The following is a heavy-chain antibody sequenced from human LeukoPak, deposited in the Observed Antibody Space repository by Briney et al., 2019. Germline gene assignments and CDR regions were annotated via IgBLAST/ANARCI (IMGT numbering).Heavy chain of an antibody. CDR3: AKDIWRSGGYKYGMDV. D-gene: IGHD2-15*01. J-gene: IGHJ6*02. Sequence: PGGSLRLSCTTSGFTFGTSTMTWVRQAPGKGLEWVSTINSNGGSTYYASSVKGRFTISRDNAKNSLYLQMNSLRAEDTAFYYCAKDIWRSGGYKYGMDVWGQGTTVTVSS. CDR2: INSNGGST. V-gene: IGHV3-23*01. CDR1: GFTFGTST.